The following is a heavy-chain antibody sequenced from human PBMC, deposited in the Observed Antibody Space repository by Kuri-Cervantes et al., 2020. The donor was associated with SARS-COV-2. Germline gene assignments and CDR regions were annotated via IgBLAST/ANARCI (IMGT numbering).Heavy chain of an antibody. CDR1: GFTFSSYA. V-gene: IGHV3-30*04. D-gene: IGHD2-2*01. Sequence: GESLKISCAASGFTFSSYAMNWVRQAPGKGLEWVAVISYDGSNKYYADSVKGRFTISRDNSKNTLYLQMNSLRAEDTAVYYCAREGGVVVPAARGYMDVWGKGTTVTVSS. CDR3: AREGGVVVPAARGYMDV. J-gene: IGHJ6*03. CDR2: ISYDGSNK.